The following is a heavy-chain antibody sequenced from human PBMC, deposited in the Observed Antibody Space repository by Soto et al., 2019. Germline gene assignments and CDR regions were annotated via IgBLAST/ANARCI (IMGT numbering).Heavy chain of an antibody. CDR3: ARGIVGGAMVRAHYGMDV. CDR1: GFTFSSYS. V-gene: IGHV3-48*01. CDR2: ISSSSSTI. J-gene: IGHJ6*02. D-gene: IGHD3-10*01. Sequence: PGGSLRLSCAASGFTFSSYSMNWVRQAPGKGLEWVSYISSSSSTIYYADSVKGRFTISRDNAKNSLYLQMNSLRAEDTAVYYCARGIVGGAMVRAHYGMDVWGQGTTVTVSS.